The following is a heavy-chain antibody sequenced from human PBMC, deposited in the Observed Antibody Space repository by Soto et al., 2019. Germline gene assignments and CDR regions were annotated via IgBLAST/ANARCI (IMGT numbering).Heavy chain of an antibody. J-gene: IGHJ4*02. Sequence: GGSLRFSCAASGFTFSNYWMNWVRQAPGKGLEWVANINQDESEKSYVDSVKGRFTVSRDNAKNSLYLQMNSLRAEDAAVYYCVRRISSPGVDFWGQGAQVTVSS. CDR3: VRRISSPGVDF. CDR1: GFTFSNYW. CDR2: INQDESEK. V-gene: IGHV3-7*03. D-gene: IGHD1-1*01.